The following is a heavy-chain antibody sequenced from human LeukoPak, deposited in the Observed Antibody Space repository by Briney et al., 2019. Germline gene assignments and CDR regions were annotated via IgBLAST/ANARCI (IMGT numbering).Heavy chain of an antibody. V-gene: IGHV4-39*07. Sequence: SETLSLTCSVSGGSISSDTYYWGWIRQPPGKGLEWIGSIYYSGSTNYNPSLKSRVTISVDSSKNQFSLKLSSVAAADTAVYYCARLRPSGMGGGFDYWGQGTLVTVSS. CDR2: IYYSGST. CDR3: ARLRPSGMGGGFDY. J-gene: IGHJ4*02. D-gene: IGHD3-10*01. CDR1: GGSISSDTYY.